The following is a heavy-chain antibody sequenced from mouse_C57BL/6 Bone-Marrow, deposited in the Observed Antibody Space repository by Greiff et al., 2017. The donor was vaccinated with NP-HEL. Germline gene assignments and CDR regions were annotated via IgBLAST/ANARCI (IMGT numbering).Heavy chain of an antibody. J-gene: IGHJ3*01. V-gene: IGHV1-50*01. D-gene: IGHD2-4*01. Sequence: VQLQQSGAELVKPGASVKLSCKASGYTFTSYWMQWVKQRPGQGLEWIGEIDPSDSYTNYNQKFKGKATLTVDTSSSTAYMQLSSLTSEDSAVYYCACDYDAYWGQGTLVTVAA. CDR2: IDPSDSYT. CDR1: GYTFTSYW. CDR3: ACDYDAY.